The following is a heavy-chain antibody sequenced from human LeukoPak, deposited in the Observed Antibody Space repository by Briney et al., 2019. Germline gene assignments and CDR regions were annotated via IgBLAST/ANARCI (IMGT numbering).Heavy chain of an antibody. CDR1: GFTFSRYS. CDR2: ISNDAKYI. D-gene: IGHD6-13*01. Sequence: GGSLRLSCAASGFTFSRYSMNWVRQAPGKGLEWVSSISNDAKYIYYADSLKGRFTVSRDNAKNSLYLQMNSLAVEDTAVYYCTTPAAGPRAEYSQYWGQGTLVTVSS. CDR3: TTPAAGPRAEYSQY. V-gene: IGHV3-21*01. J-gene: IGHJ1*01.